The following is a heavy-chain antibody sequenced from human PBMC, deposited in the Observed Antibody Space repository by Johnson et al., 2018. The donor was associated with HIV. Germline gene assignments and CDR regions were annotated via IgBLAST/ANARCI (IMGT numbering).Heavy chain of an antibody. J-gene: IGHJ3*02. D-gene: IGHD1-26*01. CDR1: GFTFSDYY. CDR2: ISSSGSTI. V-gene: IGHV3-11*04. CDR3: ARDRVGATAFDI. Sequence: QMLLVESGGGLVKPGGSLRLSCAASGFTFSDYYMTWIRQAPGKGLEWVSYISSSGSTIYYADSVKGRFTISRDNAKNSVFLQMNSLRAEDTAVYYCARDRVGATAFDIWGQGTLVTVSS.